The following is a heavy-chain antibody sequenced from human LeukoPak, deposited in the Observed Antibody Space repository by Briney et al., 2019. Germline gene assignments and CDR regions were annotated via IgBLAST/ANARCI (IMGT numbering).Heavy chain of an antibody. V-gene: IGHV4-39*07. Sequence: SETLSLTCTVSGDSISSGTYFWGWIRQPPGKGLEWLGNICYSGSTYYNPSLKSRITISVDTSKNQFSLKLNSVTAADTAVYYCARTTYYDFWSGFHYYFDHWGQGTLVTVSS. CDR1: GDSISSGTYF. J-gene: IGHJ4*02. CDR3: ARTTYYDFWSGFHYYFDH. CDR2: ICYSGST. D-gene: IGHD3-3*01.